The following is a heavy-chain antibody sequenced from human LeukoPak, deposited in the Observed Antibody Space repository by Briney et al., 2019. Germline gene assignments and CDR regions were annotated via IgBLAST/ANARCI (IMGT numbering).Heavy chain of an antibody. V-gene: IGHV4-61*02. CDR1: GGSISSGSYY. J-gene: IGHJ6*03. CDR3: ARVSALRRTYYYMDV. Sequence: ASQTLSLTCTVSGGSISSGSYYWGWIRQPAGKGLEWIGRIYTSGSTNYNPSLKSRVTISVDTSKNQFSLKLSSVTAADTAVYYCARVSALRRTYYYMDVWGKGTTVTVSS. D-gene: IGHD2-21*02. CDR2: IYTSGST.